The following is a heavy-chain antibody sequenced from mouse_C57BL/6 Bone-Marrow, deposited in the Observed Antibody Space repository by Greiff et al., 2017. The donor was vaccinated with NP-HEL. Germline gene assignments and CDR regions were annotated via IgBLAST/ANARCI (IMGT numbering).Heavy chain of an antibody. J-gene: IGHJ1*03. CDR1: GYTFTSYG. V-gene: IGHV1-81*01. Sequence: QVQLQQSGAELARPGASVKLSCKASGYTFTSYGISWVKQRTGQGLEWIGEIYPRSGNTYYNEKFKGKATLTADKSSSTAYMELRSLTSEDSAVYFCAIYYYGRWYFDVWGTGTTVTVSS. D-gene: IGHD1-1*01. CDR3: AIYYYGRWYFDV. CDR2: IYPRSGNT.